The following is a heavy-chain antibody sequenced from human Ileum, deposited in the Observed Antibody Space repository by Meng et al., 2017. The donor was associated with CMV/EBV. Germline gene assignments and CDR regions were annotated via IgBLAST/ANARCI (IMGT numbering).Heavy chain of an antibody. J-gene: IGHJ4*02. D-gene: IGHD4-11*01. Sequence: QVQLQEWGAGLLKPSETLSLTCAVYGVSFSGYYWSWIRQVPGKGLEWIGEFNHYGSTNYNPSLKSRVTISVDTSKNQFSLNLSSVTAADTAVYYCASGKSNLEYWGQGTLVTVSS. CDR3: ASGKSNLEY. CDR1: GVSFSGYY. CDR2: FNHYGST. V-gene: IGHV4-34*01.